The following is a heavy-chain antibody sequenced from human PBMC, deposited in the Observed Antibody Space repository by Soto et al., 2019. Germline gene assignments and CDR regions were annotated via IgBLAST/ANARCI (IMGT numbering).Heavy chain of an antibody. Sequence: SETLSLTCTVSGGSISSEGYYWSWFRQLPGKGLEWIGDIYYSGTTYHNPSLRSRLTISGDASKNQFSLKLSSVTDADTALYYCARGRGYSYGPYYCDYWGQGTLVTVSS. D-gene: IGHD5-18*01. V-gene: IGHV4-31*03. J-gene: IGHJ4*02. CDR2: IYYSGTT. CDR1: GGSISSEGYY. CDR3: ARGRGYSYGPYYCDY.